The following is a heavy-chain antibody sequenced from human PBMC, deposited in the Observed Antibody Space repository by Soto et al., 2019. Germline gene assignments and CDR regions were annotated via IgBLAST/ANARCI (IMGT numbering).Heavy chain of an antibody. CDR2: LYPGDYDT. V-gene: IGHV5-51*01. D-gene: IGHD6-19*01. CDR3: ARPLLFSGGFDR. J-gene: IGHJ4*02. CDR1: GYSFSSYW. Sequence: GESLKISCKGSGYSFSSYWNGWVRQMTGKGLEWMGILYPGDYDTRYSPYFQGQVSISDDKSISTAYLQWSRLKASDTAMYYCARPLLFSGGFDRWGQGTLVTVSS.